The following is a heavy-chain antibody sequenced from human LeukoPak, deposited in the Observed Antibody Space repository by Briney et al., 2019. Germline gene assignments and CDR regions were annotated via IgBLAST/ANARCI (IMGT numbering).Heavy chain of an antibody. J-gene: IGHJ4*02. D-gene: IGHD3-9*01. V-gene: IGHV1-46*01. Sequence: GASVKVSCKASGYTFTSYYMHWVRQAPGQGLEWMGIINPSGGSTSYAQKFQGRVTMTRDTSTSTVYMELSSLRSEDTAVYYCARGGYYDILTGYVVWEDFHENFDYWGQGTLVTVSS. CDR2: INPSGGST. CDR1: GYTFTSYY. CDR3: ARGGYYDILTGYVVWEDFHENFDY.